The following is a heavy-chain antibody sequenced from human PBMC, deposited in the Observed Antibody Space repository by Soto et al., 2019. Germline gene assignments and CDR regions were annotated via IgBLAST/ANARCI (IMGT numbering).Heavy chain of an antibody. V-gene: IGHV1-69*01. D-gene: IGHD2-21*01. J-gene: IGHJ3*02. CDR2: IIPIFGTA. CDR1: GGTFSSYA. CDR3: AREESQGEVAFDI. Sequence: QVQLVQSGAEVKKPGSSVKVSCKASGGTFSSYAISWVRQAPGQGLEWLGGIIPIFGTANYAQKFQGRVTITAHESTSSAYMELSSLRSENTAVYYCAREESQGEVAFDIWGQGTMVTVSS.